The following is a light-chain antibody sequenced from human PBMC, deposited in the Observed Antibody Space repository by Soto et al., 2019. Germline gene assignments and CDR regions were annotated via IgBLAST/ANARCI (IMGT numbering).Light chain of an antibody. V-gene: IGLV2-14*03. CDR1: SSDVGGYKF. CDR3: LSYTSANTRV. Sequence: QSVLTQPASVSASPGQSITISCTGTSSDVGGYKFVSWYQHHPGTAPNLMIYDVNNRPSGVSNRFSGSKSGNTASLTISGLQPEDEADYYCLSYTSANTRVFGGGTKLTVL. J-gene: IGLJ3*02. CDR2: DVN.